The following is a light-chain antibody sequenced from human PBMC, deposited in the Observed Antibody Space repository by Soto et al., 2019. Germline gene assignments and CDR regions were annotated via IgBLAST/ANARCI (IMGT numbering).Light chain of an antibody. CDR2: KAS. V-gene: IGKV1-5*03. J-gene: IGKJ1*01. CDR3: QQYHIYSGT. Sequence: DIHMTHSPSPLSVSGGDRVTSTCRASQTIDSWLAWYQQRPGKPPNLLIYKASTLASGVPSRFSGSGSGTEFTLTINSLQPDDFATYYCQQYHIYSGTFGQGTKVDI. CDR1: QTIDSW.